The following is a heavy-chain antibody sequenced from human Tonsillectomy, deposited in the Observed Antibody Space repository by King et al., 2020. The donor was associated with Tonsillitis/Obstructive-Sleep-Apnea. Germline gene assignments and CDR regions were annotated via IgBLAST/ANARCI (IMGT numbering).Heavy chain of an antibody. V-gene: IGHV3-7*01. D-gene: IGHD6-19*01. CDR2: IKQDGSEK. J-gene: IGHJ4*02. CDR1: GFTFSSNW. CDR3: ARVEEEQWLASFDY. Sequence: VQLVESGGGLVQPGGSLRLSCAASGFTFSSNWMSWVRQAPGKGLEWVAKIKQDGSEKYYVDSVKGRFTISRDNAKTSLYLQMNSLRAEDTAVYYCARVEEEQWLASFDYWGQGTLVTVSS.